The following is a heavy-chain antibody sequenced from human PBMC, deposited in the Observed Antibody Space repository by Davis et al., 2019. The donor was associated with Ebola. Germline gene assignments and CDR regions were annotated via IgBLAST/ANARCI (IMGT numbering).Heavy chain of an antibody. CDR1: GYTFTSYG. V-gene: IGHV1-18*04. D-gene: IGHD3-9*01. CDR2: IIGFNTNT. J-gene: IGHJ4*02. Sequence: ASVKVSCKSSGYTFTSYGLVWVRQAPGLGLEWMGWIIGFNTNTNFAQKFQGRVTVSKDTSMNTAYMDLRSLTSDDTAIYYCARAPNYDVLTGTSSYYFDYWGQGTLVTVSS. CDR3: ARAPNYDVLTGTSSYYFDY.